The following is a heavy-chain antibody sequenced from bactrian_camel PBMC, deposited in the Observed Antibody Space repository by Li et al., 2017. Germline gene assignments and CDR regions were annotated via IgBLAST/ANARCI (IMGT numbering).Heavy chain of an antibody. D-gene: IGHD3*01. J-gene: IGHJ4*01. CDR3: AADSLQWSGCSATSPGDYDY. CDR2: IYARNGRS. CDR1: GYATSHYC. Sequence: VQLVESGGGSVQEGQSLKLSCAISGYATSHYCIAWFRLSSGKEREEVAHIYARNGRSDVADSVKGRFTVSQDDAKYTVFLQMNNLKPEDTGVYTCAADSLQWSGCSATSPGDYDYWGPGTQVTVS. V-gene: IGHV3-3*01.